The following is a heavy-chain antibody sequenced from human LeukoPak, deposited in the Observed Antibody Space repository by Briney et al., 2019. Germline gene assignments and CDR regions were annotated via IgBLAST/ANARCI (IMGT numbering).Heavy chain of an antibody. Sequence: GGSLRLSCATSGFTFSSSTFGSYTMTWVRQAPGKGLEWVSSISSTCTYIYYTDSVKGRFTISRDIASSLLYLQMNSLRADDTAVYYCARDLDYSTGFDYWGQGTLVTVSS. J-gene: IGHJ4*02. CDR3: ARDLDYSTGFDY. CDR1: GFTFSSSTFGSYT. V-gene: IGHV3-21*01. CDR2: ISSTCTYI. D-gene: IGHD4-11*01.